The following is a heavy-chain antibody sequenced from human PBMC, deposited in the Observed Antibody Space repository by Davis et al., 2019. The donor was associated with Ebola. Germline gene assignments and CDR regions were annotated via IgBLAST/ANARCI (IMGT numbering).Heavy chain of an antibody. CDR3: ARDMEWELFGPFDY. D-gene: IGHD1-26*01. J-gene: IGHJ4*02. CDR2: ISAYNGNT. CDR1: GYTFTSYG. Sequence: ASVKVSCKASGYTFTSYGISWVRQAPGQGLEWMGWISAYNGNTNYAQKLQGRVTMTTDTSASTAYMELSSLRSEDTAVYYCARDMEWELFGPFDYWGQGTLVTVSS. V-gene: IGHV1-18*01.